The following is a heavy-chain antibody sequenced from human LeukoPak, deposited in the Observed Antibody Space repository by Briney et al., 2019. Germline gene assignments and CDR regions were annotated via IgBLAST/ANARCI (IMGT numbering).Heavy chain of an antibody. J-gene: IGHJ5*02. D-gene: IGHD1/OR15-1a*01. CDR1: GYSFTTYW. CDR3: ARQSSSWHNFDP. Sequence: GEPLQISCKASGYSFTTYWIGWVRQMPGQGMEWMGIVQPGDSNTKYSPSFQGQVTISADKSINTAYLQWTSLKASDTAIYYCARQSSSWHNFDPWGQGTLVTVSS. V-gene: IGHV5-51*01. CDR2: VQPGDSNT.